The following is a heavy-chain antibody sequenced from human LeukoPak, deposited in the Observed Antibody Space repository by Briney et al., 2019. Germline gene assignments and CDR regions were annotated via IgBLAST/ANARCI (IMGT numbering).Heavy chain of an antibody. CDR2: IWYDGSNK. D-gene: IGHD4-17*01. Sequence: PGGSLSLSCAASGFTFSSYGMHWVRQAPGKGLEWVAVIWYDGSNKYYADSVKGRFTISRDNSKNTLYLQMNSLRAEDTAVYYCARGPHDYGDYYAYMDVWGKGTTVTVSS. J-gene: IGHJ6*03. CDR1: GFTFSSYG. V-gene: IGHV3-33*01. CDR3: ARGPHDYGDYYAYMDV.